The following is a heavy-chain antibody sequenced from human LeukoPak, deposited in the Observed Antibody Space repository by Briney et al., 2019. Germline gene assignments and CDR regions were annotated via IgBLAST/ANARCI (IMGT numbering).Heavy chain of an antibody. CDR1: GFTFSSYG. CDR3: AAQRWLQSSATFNM. D-gene: IGHD5-24*01. V-gene: IGHV3-30*03. J-gene: IGHJ3*02. Sequence: GRSLRLSCAASGFTFSSYGMHWVRQAPGKGLEWVAVISYDGSNNYYADSVKGRFTISRDNAQNSVFLQMNGLRGEDTAVYYCAAQRWLQSSATFNMWGRGTMVTVSS. CDR2: ISYDGSNN.